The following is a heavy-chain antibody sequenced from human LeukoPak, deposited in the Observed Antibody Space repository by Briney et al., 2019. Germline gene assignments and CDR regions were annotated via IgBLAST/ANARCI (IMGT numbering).Heavy chain of an antibody. Sequence: NPSETLSLTCTVSGGSISSYYWSWIRQPPGKGLEWIGYIYYSGSTNYNPSLKSRVTISVDTSKNQFSLKLSSVTAADTAVYYCARYYSSGLFDYWGQGTLVTVSS. CDR2: IYYSGST. CDR1: GGSISSYY. V-gene: IGHV4-59*08. J-gene: IGHJ4*02. D-gene: IGHD6-19*01. CDR3: ARYYSSGLFDY.